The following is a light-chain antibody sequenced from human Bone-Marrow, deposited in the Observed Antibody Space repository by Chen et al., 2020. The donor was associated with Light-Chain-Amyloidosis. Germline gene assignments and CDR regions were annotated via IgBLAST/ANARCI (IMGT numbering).Light chain of an antibody. V-gene: IGLV2-8*01. CDR2: EVN. CDR3: SAHGSANNFYV. J-gene: IGLJ1*01. CDR1: SSDVGAYDY. Sequence: QSALTQPPSASGSPGQSVTISCTGTSSDVGAYDYVSWYQQYPGKAPRLMIYEVNKRPSGVPDRFSASKSANTASLTVSGLQAEDEADYYCSAHGSANNFYVFGSGTKVTVL.